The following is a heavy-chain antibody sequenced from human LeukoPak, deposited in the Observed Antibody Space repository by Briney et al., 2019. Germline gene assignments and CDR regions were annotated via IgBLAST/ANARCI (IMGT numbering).Heavy chain of an antibody. Sequence: SETLSLTCTVSSGSISSSNYYWSWIRQPAGGGLEWIGRISTIGITNYNPSLISRVTISIDTSKNQFSLKLSSVTAADTAVYYCARDGCGGSCFHYYYYYMDVWGKGTTVTISS. D-gene: IGHD2-15*01. V-gene: IGHV4-61*02. J-gene: IGHJ6*03. CDR3: ARDGCGGSCFHYYYYYMDV. CDR2: ISTIGIT. CDR1: SGSISSSNYY.